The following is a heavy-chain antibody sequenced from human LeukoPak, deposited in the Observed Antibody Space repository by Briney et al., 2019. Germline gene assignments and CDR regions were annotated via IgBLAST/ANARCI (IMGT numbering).Heavy chain of an antibody. V-gene: IGHV1-8*03. CDR2: MNPNSGNT. CDR3: ARAILGYPWVWFDP. CDR1: GYTFTSYD. Sequence: AASVKVSCKASGYTFTSYDINWVRQATGQGLEWMGWMNPNSGNTGYAQKFQGRVTITRNTSISTAYMELSSLRSEDTAVYYCARAILGYPWVWFDPWGQGTLVTVSS. J-gene: IGHJ5*02. D-gene: IGHD5-12*01.